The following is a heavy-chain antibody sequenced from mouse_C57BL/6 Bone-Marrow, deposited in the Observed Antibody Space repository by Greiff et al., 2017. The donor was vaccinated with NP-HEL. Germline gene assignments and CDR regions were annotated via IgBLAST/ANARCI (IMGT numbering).Heavy chain of an antibody. V-gene: IGHV7-3*01. CDR2: IRNKANGYTT. CDR1: GFTFTDYY. Sequence: EVQLVESGGGLVQPGGSLSLSCAASGFTFTDYYMNWVRQPPGKALEWLGFIRNKANGYTTEYSVSVKGRFTISRDNSQSILYLQMNALRAEDSATYYFARYDGFPLYYAMDYWGQGTSVTVSS. J-gene: IGHJ4*01. D-gene: IGHD2-3*01. CDR3: ARYDGFPLYYAMDY.